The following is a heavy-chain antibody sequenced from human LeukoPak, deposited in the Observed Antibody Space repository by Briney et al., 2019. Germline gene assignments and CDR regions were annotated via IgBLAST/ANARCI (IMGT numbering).Heavy chain of an antibody. CDR1: GFTFDDYA. CDR2: ISWNSGSI. D-gene: IGHD3-16*02. CDR3: ARGVPYVWGSYRYLYFDY. Sequence: SGGSLRLSCAASGFTFDDYAMHWVRQAPGKGLEWVSGISWNSGSIGYADSVKGRFTISRDNAKNSLYLQMNSLRAEDTALYYCARGVPYVWGSYRYLYFDYWGQGTLVTVSS. J-gene: IGHJ4*02. V-gene: IGHV3-9*01.